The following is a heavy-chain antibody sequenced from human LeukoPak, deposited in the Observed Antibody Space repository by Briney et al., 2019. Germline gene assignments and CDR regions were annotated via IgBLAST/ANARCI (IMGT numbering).Heavy chain of an antibody. CDR3: ARLSPRVYYFDY. CDR1: GGTFSSYA. V-gene: IGHV1-69*05. J-gene: IGHJ4*02. Sequence: SVKVSCKASGGTFSSYAISWVRQAPGQGLEWMGGIIPIFGTANYAQKFQGRVTITTDESTSTAYMELSSLRSEDTAVYYCARLSPRVYYFDYWGQGTLVTVSS. D-gene: IGHD2-8*01. CDR2: IIPIFGTA.